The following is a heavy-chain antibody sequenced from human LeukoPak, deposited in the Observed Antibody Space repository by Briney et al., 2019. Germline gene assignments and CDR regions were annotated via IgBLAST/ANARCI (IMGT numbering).Heavy chain of an antibody. CDR3: ASAYCSSTSCYRDFDY. CDR2: IIPIFGTA. V-gene: IGHV1-69*01. J-gene: IGHJ4*02. D-gene: IGHD2-2*01. Sequence: SVKVSCKASGGTFSSYAISWVRQAPGQGLEWMGGIIPIFGTANYAQKFQGRVTITADESTSTAYMELSSPRSEDMAVYYCASAYCSSTSCYRDFDYWGQGTLVTVSS. CDR1: GGTFSSYA.